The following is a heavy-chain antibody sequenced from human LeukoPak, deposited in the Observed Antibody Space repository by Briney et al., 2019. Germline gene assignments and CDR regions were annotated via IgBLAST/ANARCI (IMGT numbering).Heavy chain of an antibody. Sequence: PSETLSLTCAVYGGSFSGYYWSWIRQPPGKGLEWIGEINHSGSTNYNTSLKSRVTISVDTSKNQFSLKLSSVTAADTAVYYCARATRIQVPRYFDWLFTHDYYYYGMDVWGQGTTVTVSS. J-gene: IGHJ6*02. CDR3: ARATRIQVPRYFDWLFTHDYYYYGMDV. CDR1: GGSFSGYY. V-gene: IGHV4-34*01. CDR2: INHSGST. D-gene: IGHD3-9*01.